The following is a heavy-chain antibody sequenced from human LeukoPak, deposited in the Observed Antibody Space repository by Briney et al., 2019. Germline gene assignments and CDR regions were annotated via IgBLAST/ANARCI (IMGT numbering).Heavy chain of an antibody. CDR1: GFTFSSYW. CDR2: INQDGSGK. J-gene: IGHJ2*01. D-gene: IGHD1-26*01. CDR3: ARVAGAGYFDL. V-gene: IGHV3-7*01. Sequence: GGSLRLSCAASGFTFSSYWMSWVRQAPGKGLEWVANINQDGSGKYYVDSVKGRFTISRDNAKNSLYLQMNSLRAEDTAVYYCARVAGAGYFDLWGRGTLVTVSS.